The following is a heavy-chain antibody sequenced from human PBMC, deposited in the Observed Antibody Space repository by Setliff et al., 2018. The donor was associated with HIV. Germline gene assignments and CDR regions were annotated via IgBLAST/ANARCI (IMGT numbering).Heavy chain of an antibody. J-gene: IGHJ5*02. Sequence: WASVKVSCKASGVTFSGYYLHWLRRAPGQGLEWMGWISYNNGDTKYAEKFQGRVTMTRDTSTSTVYMDLNRLTSDDTAVYYCALANIVSTARWNHWGRGTLVTVSS. V-gene: IGHV1-2*02. D-gene: IGHD3-16*02. CDR2: ISYNNGDT. CDR3: ALANIVSTARWNH. CDR1: GVTFSGYY.